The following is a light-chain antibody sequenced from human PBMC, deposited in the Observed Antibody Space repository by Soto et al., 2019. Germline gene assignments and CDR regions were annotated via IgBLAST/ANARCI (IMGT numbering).Light chain of an antibody. J-gene: IGKJ4*01. V-gene: IGKV3-20*01. CDR1: QTVSNNY. CDR2: DAS. Sequence: EFVLTQSPGTLSLSPGEKTTLSCSASQTVSNNYLAWYQQKPGQAPMLLIYDASSRATGIPDWFSGGGSGKDFTLTISRLEPEDVAVYYFQPFSSYPLTFGGGTKVDIK. CDR3: QPFSSYPLT.